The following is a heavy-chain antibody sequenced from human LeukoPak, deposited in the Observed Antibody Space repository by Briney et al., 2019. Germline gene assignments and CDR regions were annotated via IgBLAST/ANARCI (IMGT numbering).Heavy chain of an antibody. CDR3: ARGNGYDSSEDY. V-gene: IGHV1-3*01. J-gene: IGHJ4*02. Sequence: ASVKVSCKASGYTFTSYAMHRVRQAPGQRLEWMGWINAGNGNTKYSQKFQGRVTITRDTSASTAYMELSSLRSEDTAVYYCARGNGYDSSEDYWGQGTLVTVSS. D-gene: IGHD3-22*01. CDR2: INAGNGNT. CDR1: GYTFTSYA.